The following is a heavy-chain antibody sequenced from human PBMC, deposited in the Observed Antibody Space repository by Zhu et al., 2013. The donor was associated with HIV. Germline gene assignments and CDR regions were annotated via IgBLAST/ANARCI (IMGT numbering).Heavy chain of an antibody. Sequence: QVQLVQSGAEVKKPGSSVKVSCKASGGTFNNYAISWVRQAPGQGLEWMGGIIPTLGTANYAQKFQGRVTITADESTSTAYMELSSLRSEDTAVYYCARETMTDYNYYGIDVWGQGTTVTVSS. CDR2: IIPTLGTA. J-gene: IGHJ6*02. V-gene: IGHV1-69*12. CDR3: ARETMTDYNYYGIDV. CDR1: GGTFNNYA.